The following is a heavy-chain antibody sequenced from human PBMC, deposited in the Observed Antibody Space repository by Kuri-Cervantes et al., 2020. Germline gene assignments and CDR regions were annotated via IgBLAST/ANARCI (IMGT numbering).Heavy chain of an antibody. J-gene: IGHJ6*03. CDR3: ARESATPKRYYYFYYMDV. CDR2: IDSSSSSI. Sequence: GESLKISCAASGFTFSNSDMNWVRQAPGKGLEWVSYIDSSSSSIYYADSVKVRFTISRDNAKNSLYLQMNGLRAEDTAVYYCARESATPKRYYYFYYMDVWGKGTTVTVSS. V-gene: IGHV3-48*01. CDR1: GFTFSNSD.